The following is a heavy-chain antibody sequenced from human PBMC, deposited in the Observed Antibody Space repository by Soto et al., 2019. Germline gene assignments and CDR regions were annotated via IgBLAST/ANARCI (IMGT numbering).Heavy chain of an antibody. CDR2: ISSSSSTI. CDR3: ARSEFLSTTAMVIWHTEPFDD. Sequence: GGSLRLSCAASGFTFSSYSMNWVRQAPGKGLEWVSYISSSSSTIYYADSVKGRFTISRDNAKNSLYLQMNSLRDEDTAVYYCARSEFLSTTAMVIWHTEPFDDWGQGTLVTVSS. CDR1: GFTFSSYS. V-gene: IGHV3-48*02. D-gene: IGHD5-18*01. J-gene: IGHJ4*02.